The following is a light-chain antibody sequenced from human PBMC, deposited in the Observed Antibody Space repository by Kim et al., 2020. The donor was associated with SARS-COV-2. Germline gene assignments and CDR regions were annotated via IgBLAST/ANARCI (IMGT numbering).Light chain of an antibody. CDR1: QSVSSN. CDR2: GAS. Sequence: EIVMTQSPPTLSVSPGERATLSCRASQSVSSNLAWYQQKPGHPPRLLIYGASTRATGIPASFSGSGSGTEFTLTISNLQSEDFAVYYCQQYNDWPRTFGQGTKVDIK. J-gene: IGKJ1*01. V-gene: IGKV3-15*01. CDR3: QQYNDWPRT.